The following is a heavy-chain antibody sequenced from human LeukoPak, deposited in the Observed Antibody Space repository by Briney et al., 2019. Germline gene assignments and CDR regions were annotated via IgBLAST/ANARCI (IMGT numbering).Heavy chain of an antibody. J-gene: IGHJ4*02. CDR2: IKQDGSEK. D-gene: IGHD4-17*01. Sequence: GGSLRLSCAASGFTFSSYEMNWVRQAPGKGLEWVANIKQDGSEKYYVDSVKGRFTISRDDAKNSLYLQMNSLRAEDTAVYYCARVSPNTVTTLQYFDYWGQGTLVTVSS. CDR1: GFTFSSYE. V-gene: IGHV3-7*01. CDR3: ARVSPNTVTTLQYFDY.